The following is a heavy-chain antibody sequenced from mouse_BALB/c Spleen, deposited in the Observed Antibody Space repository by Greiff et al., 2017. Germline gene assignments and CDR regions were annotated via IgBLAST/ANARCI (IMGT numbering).Heavy chain of an antibody. CDR1: GFTFSDYY. D-gene: IGHD2-12*01. J-gene: IGHJ3*01. CDR3: ARDRDDEGSAWFAY. Sequence: EVQVVESGGGLVKPGGSLKLSCAASGFTFSDYYMYWVRQTPEKRLEWVATISDGGSYTYYPDSVKGRFTISRDNAKNNLYLQMSSLKSEDTAMYYCARDRDDEGSAWFAYWGQGTLVTVSA. V-gene: IGHV5-4*02. CDR2: ISDGGSYT.